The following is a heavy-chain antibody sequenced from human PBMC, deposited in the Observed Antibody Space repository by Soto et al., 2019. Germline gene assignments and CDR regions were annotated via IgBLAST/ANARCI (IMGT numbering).Heavy chain of an antibody. Sequence: QVQLVQSGAEVKKPGSSVKVSCEASGGTLTSYTITWGRQAPGQGLEGMGRIVPILGVATYAQSFQGRVTFIADTSSTTTTYMELNSLRSEDTAVYYCASIGGYYYHMDVWGKGTTVTVSS. CDR2: IVPILGVA. CDR3: ASIGGYYYHMDV. J-gene: IGHJ6*03. CDR1: GGTLTSYT. D-gene: IGHD3-16*01. V-gene: IGHV1-69*02.